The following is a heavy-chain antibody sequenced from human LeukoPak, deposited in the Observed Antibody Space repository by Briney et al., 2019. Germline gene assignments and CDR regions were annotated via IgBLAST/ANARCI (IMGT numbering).Heavy chain of an antibody. Sequence: SETLSLTCTVSGGSISSSSYYWGWIRQPPGKGLEWIGSVYYSGSTYYNPSLKSRVTISVDTSKNQFSLKLSSVTAADTAVYYCARVVILTGYYTYYFDYWGQGTLVTVSS. D-gene: IGHD3-9*01. CDR3: ARVVILTGYYTYYFDY. CDR2: VYYSGST. J-gene: IGHJ4*02. CDR1: GGSISSSSYY. V-gene: IGHV4-39*07.